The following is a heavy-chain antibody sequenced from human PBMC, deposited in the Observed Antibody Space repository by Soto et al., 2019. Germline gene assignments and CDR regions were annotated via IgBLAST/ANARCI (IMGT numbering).Heavy chain of an antibody. CDR1: GGTFSSYT. Sequence: QVQLVQSGAEVKKPGSSVKVSCKASGGTFSSYTISWVRQAPGQGLEWMGRIIPILGIANYAQKFQGRVTITADKSTSTAYMELSSLRSEDTAVYYCARGSESSNCFDPWGQGTLVTVSS. CDR3: ARGSESSNCFDP. J-gene: IGHJ5*02. V-gene: IGHV1-69*02. D-gene: IGHD2-2*01. CDR2: IIPILGIA.